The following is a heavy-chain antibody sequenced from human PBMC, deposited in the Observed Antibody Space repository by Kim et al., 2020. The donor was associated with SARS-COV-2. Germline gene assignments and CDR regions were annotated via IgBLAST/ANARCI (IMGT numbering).Heavy chain of an antibody. CDR1: GFTFSSYW. CDR3: ARNRLADCSGGSCLNWFDP. CDR2: INTDGSST. V-gene: IGHV3-74*01. Sequence: GGSLRLSCAASGFTFSSYWMHWVRQAPGKGLVWVSRINTDGSSTTYADSVKGRFTISRDNAKNTVYLQMNSLRAEDTAVYYCARNRLADCSGGSCLNWFDPWGQGTLVTVSS. J-gene: IGHJ5*02. D-gene: IGHD2-15*01.